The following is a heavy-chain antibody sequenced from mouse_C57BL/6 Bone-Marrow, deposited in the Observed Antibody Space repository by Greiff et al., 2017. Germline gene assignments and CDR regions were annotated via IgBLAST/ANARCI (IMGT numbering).Heavy chain of an antibody. CDR1: GFTFSDAW. Sequence: EVHLVESGGGLVQPGGSMKLSCAASGFTFSDAWMDWVRQSPEKGLEWVAEIRNKANNHATYYAESVKGRFTISRDDSKSSVYLQMNSLRAEDTGIYYCTREETVYWYFDVWGTGTTVTVSS. J-gene: IGHJ1*03. V-gene: IGHV6-6*01. CDR3: TREETVYWYFDV. CDR2: IRNKANNHAT. D-gene: IGHD4-1*01.